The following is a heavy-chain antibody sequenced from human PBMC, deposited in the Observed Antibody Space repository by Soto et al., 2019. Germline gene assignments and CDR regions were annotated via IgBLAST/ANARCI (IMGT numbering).Heavy chain of an antibody. Sequence: SETLSLTCAVYGGSFSGYYWSWIRQPPGKGLEWIGEINHSGSTNYNPSLKSRVTISVDTSKNQFSLKLSSVTAADTAVYYCARGPYCSSTSCRRHWFDPWGQGTLVTVSS. J-gene: IGHJ5*02. V-gene: IGHV4-34*01. D-gene: IGHD2-2*01. CDR2: INHSGST. CDR1: GGSFSGYY. CDR3: ARGPYCSSTSCRRHWFDP.